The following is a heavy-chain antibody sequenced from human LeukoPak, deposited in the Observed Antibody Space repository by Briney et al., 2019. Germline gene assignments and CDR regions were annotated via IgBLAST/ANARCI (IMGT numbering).Heavy chain of an antibody. Sequence: GESLKISLKGSGYRFTTSSFAWLGQMHGKGLDWMGIIYPDDSDTRYSPSFQGQVTFSADKSISTAYLQWSSLKASDTAMYYCARRIAVAGTYFDYWGQGTLVTVSS. J-gene: IGHJ4*02. CDR1: GYRFTTSS. CDR2: IYPDDSDT. V-gene: IGHV5-51*01. D-gene: IGHD6-19*01. CDR3: ARRIAVAGTYFDY.